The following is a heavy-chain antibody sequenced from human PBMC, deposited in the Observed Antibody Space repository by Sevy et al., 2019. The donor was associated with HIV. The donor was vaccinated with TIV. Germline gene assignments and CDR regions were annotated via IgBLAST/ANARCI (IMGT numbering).Heavy chain of an antibody. V-gene: IGHV3-11*01. CDR3: AREGDLRYFDF. Sequence: GGSLRLSCAASGLTFKDYYMNWIRQAPGKGLEWVSHISDGGTTIYYADSVKGRFTISRDNAKNSMYLQMNSLRAEDTAVYYCAREGDLRYFDFWGRGTLVTVSS. J-gene: IGHJ2*01. D-gene: IGHD3-10*01. CDR1: GLTFKDYY. CDR2: ISDGGTTI.